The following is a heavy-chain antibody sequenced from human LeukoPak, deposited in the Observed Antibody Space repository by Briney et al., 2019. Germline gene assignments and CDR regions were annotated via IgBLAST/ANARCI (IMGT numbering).Heavy chain of an antibody. CDR1: AFTVSDYY. CDR2: IGSRGSTV. V-gene: IGHV3-11*01. Sequence: SLSPSRAPAAFTVSDYYMRSTRQARGKGREWASYIGSRGSTVKYADSVKSCFTISGDNHKNSLYLQMSSLRGEDTAVYYCATVPYCSSGTCYDFGMDVWGQGTTVTVS. CDR3: ATVPYCSSGTCYDFGMDV. J-gene: IGHJ6*02. D-gene: IGHD2-2*01.